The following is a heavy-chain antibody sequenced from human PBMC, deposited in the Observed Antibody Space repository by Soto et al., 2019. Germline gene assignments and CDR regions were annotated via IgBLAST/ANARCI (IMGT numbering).Heavy chain of an antibody. J-gene: IGHJ6*02. Sequence: QVQLVQSGAEVKKPGSSVKVSCKASGCTFSSYAISWVRQAPGQGLEWMGGIIPIFGTANYAQKFQGRVTITADESTSTAYMELSSLRSEDTAVYYCARGYSGYPNYYYYGMDVWGQGTTVTVSS. D-gene: IGHD5-12*01. CDR1: GCTFSSYA. CDR3: ARGYSGYPNYYYYGMDV. CDR2: IIPIFGTA. V-gene: IGHV1-69*01.